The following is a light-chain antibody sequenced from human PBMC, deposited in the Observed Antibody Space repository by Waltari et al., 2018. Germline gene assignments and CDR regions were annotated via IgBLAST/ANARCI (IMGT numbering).Light chain of an antibody. J-gene: IGKJ2*01. CDR2: KVS. V-gene: IGKV2-30*01. Sequence: DVVMTQSPLSLPVTPGQPASISCRSSQSLVYRDGDTYLNWFHQRPGQSPRRLIYKVSNRDSGVPDRFNGSGSGTDFTLKISRVEAEDVGVYYYKQGTHWPPYTFGQGTKLEIK. CDR1: QSLVYRDGDTY. CDR3: KQGTHWPPYT.